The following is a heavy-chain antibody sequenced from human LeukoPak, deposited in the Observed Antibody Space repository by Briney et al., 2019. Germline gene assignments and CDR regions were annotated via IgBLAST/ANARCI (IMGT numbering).Heavy chain of an antibody. J-gene: IGHJ6*03. Sequence: GGSLRLSCAASGFTFSSHAMHWVRQAPGKGLEWVAVISYDGSNKYYADSVKGRFTISRDNSKNTLYLQMNSLRAEDTAVYYCASSSSAYYYYYYMVVWGKGTTVTVSS. V-gene: IGHV3-30*01. CDR1: GFTFSSHA. CDR2: ISYDGSNK. D-gene: IGHD6-6*01. CDR3: ASSSSAYYYYYYMVV.